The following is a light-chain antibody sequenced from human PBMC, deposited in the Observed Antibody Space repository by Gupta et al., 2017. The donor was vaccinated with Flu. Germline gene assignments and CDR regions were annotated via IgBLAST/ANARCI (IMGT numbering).Light chain of an antibody. J-gene: IGLJ1*01. Sequence: SHELPQPRSVSVSPGQTARITGSGDEMPKQHCYRYQQKPGQAPVMVVYKDSNRPSGIPERCSGSSSGTTVTLISSEVQSEDEADYYGQAAASSGSYVFGTGTKVTVL. V-gene: IGLV3-25*03. CDR3: QAAASSGSYV. CDR1: EMPKQH. CDR2: KDS.